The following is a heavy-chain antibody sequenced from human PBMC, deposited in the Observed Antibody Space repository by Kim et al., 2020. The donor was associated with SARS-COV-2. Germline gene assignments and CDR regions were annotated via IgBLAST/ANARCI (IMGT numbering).Heavy chain of an antibody. CDR3: ARVYFDSFPYYYYYYGMDV. V-gene: IGHV4-39*07. CDR2: IYYSGST. J-gene: IGHJ6*02. Sequence: SETLSLTCTVSGGSISSSSYYWGWIRQPPGKGLEWIGSIYYSGSTYYNPSLKSRVTISVDTSKNQFSLKLSSVTAADTAVYYCARVYFDSFPYYYYYYGMDVWGQGTTVTVSS. CDR1: GGSISSSSYY. D-gene: IGHD3-9*01.